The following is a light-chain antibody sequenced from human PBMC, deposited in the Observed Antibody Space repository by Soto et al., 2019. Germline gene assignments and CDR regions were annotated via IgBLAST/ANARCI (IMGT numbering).Light chain of an antibody. V-gene: IGLV2-14*03. Sequence: QSVLTQPASVSGSPGQSFTISCTGTSSDIGAYNYVSWYQQHPGKAPKLMIYDVNIRPSGVSNRFSGSKSGNTASLTISGLQAEDEADYYCTSWTTSTTMIFGGGTKVAVL. CDR2: DVN. CDR1: SSDIGAYNY. CDR3: TSWTTSTTMI. J-gene: IGLJ2*01.